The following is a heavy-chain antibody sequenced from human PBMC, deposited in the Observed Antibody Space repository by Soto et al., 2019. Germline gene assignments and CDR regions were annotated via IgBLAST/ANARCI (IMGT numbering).Heavy chain of an antibody. CDR2: SSPRGDTI. D-gene: IGHD6-19*01. J-gene: IGHJ4*02. CDR3: AKGPHTNVGWPYYFES. CDR1: GVSLANYP. V-gene: IGHV3-48*02. Sequence: GGSLRLSCIASGVSLANYPMNWVRQTPGKGLEWISYSSPRGDTIYYADSVEGRFTISRDNARNSLSLHMSSLRDEDSALYYCAKGPHTNVGWPYYFESWGQGVPVTVSS.